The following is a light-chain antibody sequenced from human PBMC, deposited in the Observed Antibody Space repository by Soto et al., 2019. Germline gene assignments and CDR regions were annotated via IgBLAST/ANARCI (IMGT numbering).Light chain of an antibody. CDR3: CSDTTSGTYV. CDR1: SRGGGSDCH. V-gene: IGLV2-14*01. J-gene: IGLJ1*01. CDR2: EVD. Sequence: QSALTQAASVSGSPGQSITISCAGSSRGGGSDCHVSWYQHHPGKAAKFILYEVDPRPSGVSDRSSGSQSGGTASLTISGLQAGDEAEYYCCSDTTSGTYVFGSGSKFTDL.